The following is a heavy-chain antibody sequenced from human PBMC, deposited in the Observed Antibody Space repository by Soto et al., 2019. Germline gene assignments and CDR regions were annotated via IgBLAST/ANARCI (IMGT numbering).Heavy chain of an antibody. CDR3: AKDRLAGGFDY. J-gene: IGHJ4*02. CDR1: GLTFRNYA. V-gene: IGHV3-23*04. Sequence: DVQLVDSGGGLVQPGGSLRLSCAASGLTFRNYAMSWVRQAPGKGLEWVPLVSATAGTTYYTDSVKGRFTISRDNSRNTVYLQMNSLRADDTAVYYCAKDRLAGGFDYWGQGTLVTVSS. D-gene: IGHD3-16*01. CDR2: VSATAGTT.